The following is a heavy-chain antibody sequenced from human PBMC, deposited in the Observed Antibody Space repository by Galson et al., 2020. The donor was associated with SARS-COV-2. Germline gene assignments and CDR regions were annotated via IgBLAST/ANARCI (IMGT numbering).Heavy chain of an antibody. V-gene: IGHV3-23*01. CDR3: AKVKYQFYYDRSGYFDY. CDR1: GFTFSSYA. D-gene: IGHD3-22*01. Sequence: GGSLRLSCAASGFTFSSYAMSWVRQAPGKGLEWVSGISSSGGSTYYADSVKGRFTISRDNSKNTLYLQMNSLRAEDTAVYYCAKVKYQFYYDRSGYFDYWGQGTLVTVSS. CDR2: ISSSGGST. J-gene: IGHJ4*02.